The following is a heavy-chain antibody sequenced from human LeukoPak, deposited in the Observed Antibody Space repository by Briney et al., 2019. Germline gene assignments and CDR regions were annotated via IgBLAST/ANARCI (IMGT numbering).Heavy chain of an antibody. V-gene: IGHV3-53*01. J-gene: IGHJ4*02. CDR2: IYSSGST. Sequence: AGGSLRLSCAASGFTVNNNYISWVRQAPGKGLEWVSFIYSSGSTYYSDSVKGRFTISRDISKNSLYLQMTSLRAEDTAVYYCARDLGYYASSANWGQGTLVTVSS. CDR3: ARDLGYYASSAN. D-gene: IGHD3-22*01. CDR1: GFTVNNNY.